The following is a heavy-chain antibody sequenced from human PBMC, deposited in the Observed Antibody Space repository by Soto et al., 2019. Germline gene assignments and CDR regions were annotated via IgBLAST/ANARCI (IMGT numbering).Heavy chain of an antibody. J-gene: IGHJ4*02. Sequence: PGGSLRLSCAASGFTFSSYAMSWVRQAPGKGLEWVSAISGSGGSTYYADSVKGRFTISRDNSKNTLYLQMNSLRAEDTAVYYCAKPDDSSGYPDWPFHYWGQGTLVSGSS. CDR1: GFTFSSYA. CDR2: ISGSGGST. CDR3: AKPDDSSGYPDWPFHY. D-gene: IGHD3-22*01. V-gene: IGHV3-23*01.